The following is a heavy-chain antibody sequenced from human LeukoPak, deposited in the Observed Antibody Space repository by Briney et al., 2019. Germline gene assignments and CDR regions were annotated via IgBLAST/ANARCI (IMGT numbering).Heavy chain of an antibody. CDR2: ISSSSSPI. CDR1: GFTFSSYT. Sequence: GGSLRLSCAASGFTFSSYTMSWVRQAPGKGLEWISSISSSSSPIYYADSVKGRSAISRDNAKNSLYLQMNSLRVEDTAVYYCARLGLEVGGPNWFDPWGQGTLVTVSS. J-gene: IGHJ5*02. V-gene: IGHV3-48*04. D-gene: IGHD1-1*01. CDR3: ARLGLEVGGPNWFDP.